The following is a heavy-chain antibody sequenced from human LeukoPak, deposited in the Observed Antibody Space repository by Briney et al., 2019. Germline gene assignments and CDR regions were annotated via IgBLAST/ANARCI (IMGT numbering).Heavy chain of an antibody. J-gene: IGHJ4*02. CDR1: GYTFTNYA. Sequence: ASVKVSCKASGYTFTNYAMNWVRQAPGQGLEWMGWIHPSTGNPTYAQGFTGRFVFSLDTSVSTAYLQISSLKAEDTAVYYCASELGDYYGSGNPRDYWGQGTLVTVSS. V-gene: IGHV7-4-1*02. CDR2: IHPSTGNP. D-gene: IGHD3-10*01. CDR3: ASELGDYYGSGNPRDY.